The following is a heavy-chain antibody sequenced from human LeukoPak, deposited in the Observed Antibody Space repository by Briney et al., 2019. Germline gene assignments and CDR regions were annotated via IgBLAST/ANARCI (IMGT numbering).Heavy chain of an antibody. D-gene: IGHD6-13*01. J-gene: IGHJ5*02. V-gene: IGHV4-59*12. CDR2: IYYSGST. CDR1: GGSISSYY. CDR3: ARSPRGSSWYGDWFDP. Sequence: KTSETLSLTCTVSGGSISSYYWSWIRQPPGKGLEWIGYIYYSGSTNYNPSLKSRVTISVDTSKNQFSLKLSSVTAADTAVYYCARSPRGSSWYGDWFDPWGQGTLVTVSS.